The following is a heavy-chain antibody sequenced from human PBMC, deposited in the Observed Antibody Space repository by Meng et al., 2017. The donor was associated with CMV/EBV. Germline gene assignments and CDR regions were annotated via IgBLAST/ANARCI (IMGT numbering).Heavy chain of an antibody. CDR3: ARGSTSVTMIVVVFTAASLAYDS. CDR1: GGSFRGYD. CDR2: INHRGST. D-gene: IGHD3-22*01. V-gene: IGHV4-34*01. Sequence: SETLSLTCAVYGGSFRGYDWTWIRQSPGKGLEWIGEINHRGSTNYNPSLKSRLTISLDTSKNQFSLKLKSVTAADTAVYYCARGSTSVTMIVVVFTAASLAYDSWGQGTLVTVSS. J-gene: IGHJ4*02.